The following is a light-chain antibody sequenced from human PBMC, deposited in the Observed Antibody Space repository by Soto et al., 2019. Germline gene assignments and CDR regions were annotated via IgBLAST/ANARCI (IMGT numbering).Light chain of an antibody. CDR1: MRDVGAYNL. CDR3: SSYTSKSSLI. CDR2: EVR. J-gene: IGLJ2*01. Sequence: QSALTQPASVSGSPGQSITMSCAGTMRDVGAYNLVSWYQQHPGRAPQLIIYEVRNRPSGISFRFSGSKSGNTASLTISGLQAEDEADYYCSSYTSKSSLIFGGGTKVTVL. V-gene: IGLV2-14*01.